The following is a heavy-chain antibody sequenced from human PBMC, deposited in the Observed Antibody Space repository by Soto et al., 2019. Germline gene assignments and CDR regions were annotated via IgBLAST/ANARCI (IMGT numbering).Heavy chain of an antibody. J-gene: IGHJ4*02. D-gene: IGHD3-16*01. CDR3: AKDFLLWGSFPDQGASDY. Sequence: QVQLVESGGGVVQPGKSLRLSCAASGFTFSSYGIHWVRQAPGKGLEWVAVISYDGSNKFYADSVKGRFTISRDNSNDTVYLQMDSLRAEDTAVYYCAKDFLLWGSFPDQGASDYWGQGTLVTVSS. CDR1: GFTFSSYG. V-gene: IGHV3-30*18. CDR2: ISYDGSNK.